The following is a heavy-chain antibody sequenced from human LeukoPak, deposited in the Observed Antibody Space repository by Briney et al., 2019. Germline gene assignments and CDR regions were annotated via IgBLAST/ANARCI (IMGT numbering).Heavy chain of an antibody. CDR1: GYTFTSYG. V-gene: IGHV1-18*01. CDR3: ARDPVYCSGGSCTGDY. J-gene: IGHJ4*02. D-gene: IGHD2-15*01. CDR2: ISAYNSNT. Sequence: GASVKVSCKASGYTFTSYGISWVRQAPGQGLEWMGWISAYNSNTNYAQKLQGRVTMTTDTSTSTAYMELRSLRSDDTAVYYCARDPVYCSGGSCTGDYWGQGTLVTVSS.